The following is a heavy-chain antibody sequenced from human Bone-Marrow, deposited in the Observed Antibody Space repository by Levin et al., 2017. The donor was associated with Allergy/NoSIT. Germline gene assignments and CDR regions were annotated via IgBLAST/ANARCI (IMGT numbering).Heavy chain of an antibody. CDR3: ARDLGFNYGLLDL. Sequence: GGSLRLSCLASGFTFSNFGMNWVRQVPGKGLEWVAVIWFDGSNKFYADSVKGRFAISRDNSRATVYLEMGCLRDEDTAVYLCARDLGFNYGLLDLWSHGTLVTVSS. CDR2: IWFDGSNK. D-gene: IGHD5-24*01. J-gene: IGHJ4*01. CDR1: GFTFSNFG. V-gene: IGHV3-33*01.